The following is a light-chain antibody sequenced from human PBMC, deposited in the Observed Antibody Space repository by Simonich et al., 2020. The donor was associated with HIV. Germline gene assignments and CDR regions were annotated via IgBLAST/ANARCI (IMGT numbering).Light chain of an antibody. J-gene: IGKJ4*01. CDR2: DAS. CDR3: QQSYVTLLT. CDR1: QGISSA. Sequence: AIQLTQSPSSLSASVGDRVTITCRASQGISSALAWYQQKPGKAPKVLIYDASSLESGVPSRFSGSGSGTDFTLTISSLQPEDFATYYCQQSYVTLLTFGGGTKVEIK. V-gene: IGKV1-13*02.